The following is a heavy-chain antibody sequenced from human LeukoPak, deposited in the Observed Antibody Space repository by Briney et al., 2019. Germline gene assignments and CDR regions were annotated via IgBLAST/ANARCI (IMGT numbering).Heavy chain of an antibody. CDR3: ARATTITMIGRDSWLDP. D-gene: IGHD3-22*01. J-gene: IGHJ5*02. CDR2: ISAYNGNT. Sequence: ASVKVSCKASGYTFTSYGISWVRQAPGQGLEWMGWISAYNGNTNYAQKLQGRVTMTTDTSTSTAYMELRSLRSDDTAVYYCARATTITMIGRDSWLDPWGQGTLVTVSS. CDR1: GYTFTSYG. V-gene: IGHV1-18*01.